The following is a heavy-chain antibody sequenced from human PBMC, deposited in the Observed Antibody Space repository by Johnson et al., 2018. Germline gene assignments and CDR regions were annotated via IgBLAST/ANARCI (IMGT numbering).Heavy chain of an antibody. D-gene: IGHD4-23*01. J-gene: IGHJ6*02. Sequence: QVQLQESGAEVKKPGASVKVSCKASGYTFMSFDITWVRQAAGQGLEWMGWMNPYSGNTGYAQKFQGRVTMTKNAPISTVYLELRRLRSDDTAVYYCVRPHYGGSLGHYYYGMDVWGQGTTVTVSS. CDR1: GYTFMSFD. CDR3: VRPHYGGSLGHYYYGMDV. V-gene: IGHV1-8*01. CDR2: MNPYSGNT.